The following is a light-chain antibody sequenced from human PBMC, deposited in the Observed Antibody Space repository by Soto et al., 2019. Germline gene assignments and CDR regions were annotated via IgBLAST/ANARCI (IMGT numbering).Light chain of an antibody. V-gene: IGKV3-15*01. Sequence: EIVMTQSPATLSVSPGERATLSCRASQSVSSNLAWYQQQPGQAPRLLIYGASTRATGIPARFSGSGSGTEFTLTIPSLQSEDFAVYYRPQYTICPPTFAQGTRLE. CDR2: GAS. CDR3: PQYTICPPT. J-gene: IGKJ5*01. CDR1: QSVSSN.